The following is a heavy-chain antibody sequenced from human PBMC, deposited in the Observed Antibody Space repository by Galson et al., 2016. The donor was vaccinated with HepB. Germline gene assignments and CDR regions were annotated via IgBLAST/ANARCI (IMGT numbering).Heavy chain of an antibody. CDR3: ARVSPVDYYYYMDV. J-gene: IGHJ6*03. V-gene: IGHV3-21*01. CDR1: TFTFSDYS. CDR2: ISGRSSYT. Sequence: SLRLSCAASTFTFSDYSMNWVRQAPGKGLEWVSFISGRSSYTHYADSVEGRFTVSRDNAKNSLYLQMNSLRAEDTAVYYCARVSPVDYYYYMDVWGRGTTVTVS.